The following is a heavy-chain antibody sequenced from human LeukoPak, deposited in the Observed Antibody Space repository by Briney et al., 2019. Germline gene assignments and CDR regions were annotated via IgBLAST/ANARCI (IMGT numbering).Heavy chain of an antibody. CDR1: SGSISAYY. V-gene: IGHV4-59*01. CDR3: ARVPQYSSGEGGFDY. CDR2: IFYTGDT. J-gene: IGHJ4*02. Sequence: PSETLSLTCTVSSGSISAYYWSWLRQPPGKALEGIGYIFYTGDTTYNPSLKSRVTISLDTSRKRFSLKLSSATAADTAVYYCARVPQYSSGEGGFDYWGQGTLVTVSS. D-gene: IGHD6-25*01.